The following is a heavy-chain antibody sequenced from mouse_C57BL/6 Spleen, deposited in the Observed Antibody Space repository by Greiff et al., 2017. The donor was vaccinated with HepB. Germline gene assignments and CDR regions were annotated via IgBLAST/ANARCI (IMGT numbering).Heavy chain of an antibody. CDR1: GFTFSDYG. Sequence: EVMLVESGGGLVKPGGSLKLSCAASGFTFSDYGMHWVRQAPEKGLEWVAYISSGSSTIYYADTVKGRFTISRDNAKNTLFLQMTRLRSEDTAMYYCARSFDYYGSSGFAYWGQGTLVTVSA. D-gene: IGHD1-1*01. V-gene: IGHV5-17*01. J-gene: IGHJ3*01. CDR3: ARSFDYYGSSGFAY. CDR2: ISSGSSTI.